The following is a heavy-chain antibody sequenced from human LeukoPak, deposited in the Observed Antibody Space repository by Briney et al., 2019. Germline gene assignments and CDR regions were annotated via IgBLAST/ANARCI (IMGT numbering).Heavy chain of an antibody. CDR2: IYYSGST. CDR1: GGSISSGGYY. J-gene: IGHJ4*02. D-gene: IGHD2-2*01. Sequence: SETLSLTCTVSGGSISSGGYYWSWIRQHPGKGLEWIGYIYYSGSTYYNPSLKSRVTLSVDTSKNQFSLKLSSVTAADTAVYYCARGYCSSTSCYFDYWGQGTLVTVSS. V-gene: IGHV4-31*03. CDR3: ARGYCSSTSCYFDY.